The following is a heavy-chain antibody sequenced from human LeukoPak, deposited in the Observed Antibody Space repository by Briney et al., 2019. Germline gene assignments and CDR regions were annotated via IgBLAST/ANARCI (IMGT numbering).Heavy chain of an antibody. J-gene: IGHJ4*02. CDR3: ARSTYSSSDVAQIDY. V-gene: IGHV1-46*01. CDR2: INPSGGST. CDR1: GYTFTSYY. Sequence: ASVKVSCKASGYTFTSYYMHWVRQAPGQGLEWMGIINPSGGSTSYAQKFQGRVTMTGDTSTSTVYMELSSLRSEDTAVYYCARSTYSSSDVAQIDYWGQGTLVTVSS. D-gene: IGHD2-15*01.